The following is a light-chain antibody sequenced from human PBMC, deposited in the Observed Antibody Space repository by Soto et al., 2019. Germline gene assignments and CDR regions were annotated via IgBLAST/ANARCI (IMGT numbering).Light chain of an antibody. V-gene: IGLV6-57*04. CDR1: SGGIASNY. Sequence: NFMLTQPHSVSESPGKTVTICCTRSSGGIASNYVQWYQLRPGSAPTTVIYEDNQRPSGVPDRFSGSIDSSSNSASLTISGLKTEDEADYYCQSYDSGNPWVFGGGTKLTVL. CDR3: QSYDSGNPWV. CDR2: EDN. J-gene: IGLJ3*02.